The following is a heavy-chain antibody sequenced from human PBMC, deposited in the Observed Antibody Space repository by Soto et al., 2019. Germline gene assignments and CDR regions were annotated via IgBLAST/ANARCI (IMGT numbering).Heavy chain of an antibody. CDR1: GASISSYH. CDR3: AAAVPADYVFPFYYIDV. CDR2: IYYSGSA. Sequence: QVQLQESGPGLVKPSETLSRTCTVAGASISSYHWSWIRQTPGKRLEWIGYIYYSGSANYNPSLKSRVTFSLDTSKNQVSLRLRSVTAADTGVYYCAAAVPADYVFPFYYIDVWGKGTTVTVSS. D-gene: IGHD3-16*01. J-gene: IGHJ6*03. V-gene: IGHV4-59*01.